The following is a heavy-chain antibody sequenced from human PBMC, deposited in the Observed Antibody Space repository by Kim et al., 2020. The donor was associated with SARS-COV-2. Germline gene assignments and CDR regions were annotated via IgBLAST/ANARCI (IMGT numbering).Heavy chain of an antibody. CDR1: GFTFSSYG. V-gene: IGHV3-33*01. D-gene: IGHD6-13*01. CDR3: AREPVGSSWYQGGGFDI. Sequence: GGSLRLSCAASGFTFSSYGMHWVRQAPGKGLEWVAVIWYDGSNTYYADSVKGRFTISRDNSKNTLYLQMNSLRAEDTAVYYCAREPVGSSWYQGGGFDIWGQGTMVTVSS. CDR2: IWYDGSNT. J-gene: IGHJ3*02.